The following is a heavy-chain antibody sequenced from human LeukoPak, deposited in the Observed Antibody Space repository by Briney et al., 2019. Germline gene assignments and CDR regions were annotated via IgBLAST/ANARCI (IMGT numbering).Heavy chain of an antibody. CDR2: IYYSGST. Sequence: SQTLSLTCTVSGGSISSGDYYWSWIRQPPGKGLEWIGYIYYSGSTYYNPSLKSRVTISVDTSKNQFSLKLSSVTAADTAVYYCARGKSSITMIVVVTVFDYWGQGTLVTVSS. V-gene: IGHV4-30-4*08. CDR1: GGSISSGDYY. D-gene: IGHD3-22*01. CDR3: ARGKSSITMIVVVTVFDY. J-gene: IGHJ4*02.